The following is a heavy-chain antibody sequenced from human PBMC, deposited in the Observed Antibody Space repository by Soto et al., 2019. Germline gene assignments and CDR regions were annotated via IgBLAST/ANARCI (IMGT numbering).Heavy chain of an antibody. Sequence: GESLKISCKASGYNFTRNWIGWVRQMPGKGLEWMGIIYPGGSDTRYSPSFQGHVIISADKSITTAYLQWRSLQASDTATYYCARPFGDTAMVVDYWGQGTQVTVSS. CDR3: ARPFGDTAMVVDY. V-gene: IGHV5-51*01. J-gene: IGHJ4*02. D-gene: IGHD5-18*01. CDR2: IYPGGSDT. CDR1: GYNFTRNW.